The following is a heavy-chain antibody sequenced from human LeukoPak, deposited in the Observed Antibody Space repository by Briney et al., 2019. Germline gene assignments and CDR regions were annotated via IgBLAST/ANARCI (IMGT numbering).Heavy chain of an antibody. CDR1: GGSFSGYY. CDR3: ARGPYSGYEKAFDY. Sequence: SETLSLTCAVYGGSFSGYYWSWIRQPPGKGLEWIGESNHSGSTNYNPSLKSRVTISVDTSKNQFSLKLSSVTAADTAVYYCARGPYSGYEKAFDYWGQGTLVTVSS. V-gene: IGHV4-34*01. J-gene: IGHJ4*02. D-gene: IGHD5-12*01. CDR2: SNHSGST.